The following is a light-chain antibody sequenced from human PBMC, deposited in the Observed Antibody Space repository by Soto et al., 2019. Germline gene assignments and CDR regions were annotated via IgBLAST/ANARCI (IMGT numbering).Light chain of an antibody. V-gene: IGKV3-11*01. Sequence: EFVLTPSPGTLSLSPGERATLSCRASQSVASSYLAWYQQKPGQAPRLLIYEASNRATGIPARFSGSGSGTDFTLTISSLEPEDFAVYYCQQRSNWPLTFGGGTKVDIK. J-gene: IGKJ4*01. CDR1: QSVASSY. CDR2: EAS. CDR3: QQRSNWPLT.